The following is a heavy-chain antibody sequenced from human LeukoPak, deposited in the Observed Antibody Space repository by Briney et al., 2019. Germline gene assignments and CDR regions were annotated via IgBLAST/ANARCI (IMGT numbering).Heavy chain of an antibody. CDR1: GFTFSSYA. D-gene: IGHD4-17*01. V-gene: IGHV3-30-3*01. CDR3: ASNPDYGDSYYFDY. Sequence: PGGSLRLSCAASGFTFSSYAMHWVRQAPGKGLEWVAVISYDGSNKYYADSVKGRFTISRDNSKNTLYLQMNSLRAEDTAVYYCASNPDYGDSYYFDYWGQGTLVTVSS. J-gene: IGHJ4*02. CDR2: ISYDGSNK.